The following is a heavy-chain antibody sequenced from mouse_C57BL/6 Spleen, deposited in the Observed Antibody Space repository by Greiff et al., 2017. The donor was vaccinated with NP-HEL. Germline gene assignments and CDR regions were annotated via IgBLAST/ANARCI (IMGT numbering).Heavy chain of an antibody. CDR1: GYTFTSYW. CDR2: IDPSDSYT. Sequence: QVQLQQPGAELVMPGASVKLSCKASGYTFTSYWMHWVKQRPGQGLEWIGDIDPSDSYTNYNQKFKGKSTLTVDKSSSTAYMQLSSLTSEDSAVYYCARGDIYYYGSSPFAYWGQGTLVTVSA. J-gene: IGHJ3*01. V-gene: IGHV1-69*01. CDR3: ARGDIYYYGSSPFAY. D-gene: IGHD1-1*01.